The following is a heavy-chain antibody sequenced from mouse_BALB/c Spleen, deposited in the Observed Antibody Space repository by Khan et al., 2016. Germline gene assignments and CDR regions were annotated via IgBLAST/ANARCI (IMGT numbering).Heavy chain of an antibody. CDR3: ARSRDEGAMDY. D-gene: IGHD3-3*01. J-gene: IGHJ4*01. V-gene: IGHV1-66*01. CDR1: GYSFTNYY. CDR2: IFPGSGNT. Sequence: QVQLQQSGPELVKPGASVKISCKASGYSFTNYYIHWVKQRPGQGLEWIGWIFPGSGNTKYNEKFKGKATLTADTSSSTAYMQLSSLTSEDSAVSFCARSRDEGAMDYWGQGTSVTVSS.